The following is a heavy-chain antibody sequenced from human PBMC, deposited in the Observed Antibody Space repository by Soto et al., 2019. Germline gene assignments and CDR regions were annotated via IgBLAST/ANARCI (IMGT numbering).Heavy chain of an antibody. CDR3: VRSVPAPTWQYSGMDV. J-gene: IGHJ6*01. Sequence: PSETLSLTCAVSGDSVSSSSCWSWVRQAPGKGLEWIGEIYHSGTFNYNPSLASRVSVSVDKSRNQLSLNLKSVTAADPAVYYCVRSVPAPTWQYSGMDVWGHGTTVTVSS. V-gene: IGHV4-4*02. D-gene: IGHD2-2*01. CDR1: GDSVSSSSC. CDR2: IYHSGTF.